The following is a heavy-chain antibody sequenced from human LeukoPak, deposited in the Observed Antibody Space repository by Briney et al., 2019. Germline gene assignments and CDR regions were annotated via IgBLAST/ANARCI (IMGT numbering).Heavy chain of an antibody. CDR1: GYTFTSYY. CDR2: INPTGGCT. J-gene: IGHJ4*02. V-gene: IGHV1-46*01. D-gene: IGHD2-15*01. CDR3: ARGDRGSYFDY. Sequence: ASVMDSCKASGYTFTSYYMHWVRHAPGQGLEWMGIINPTGGCTSYAHKFQCRVTMTSDTSTSTVYIELSSLRSEDTAVYYCARGDRGSYFDYWGQETLVTVSS.